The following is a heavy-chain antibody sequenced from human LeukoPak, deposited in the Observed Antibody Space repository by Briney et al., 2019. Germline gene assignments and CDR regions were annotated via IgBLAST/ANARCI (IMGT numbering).Heavy chain of an antibody. J-gene: IGHJ4*02. Sequence: ASVKVSCKASGYTFTSYGISWVRQAPGQGLEWMGWISAYNGNTNYAQKLQGRVTMTTDTSTSTAYMELRSLRSDDTAVYYWARDIDIVVVPAAMGYWGQGTLVTVSS. CDR2: ISAYNGNT. D-gene: IGHD2-2*01. V-gene: IGHV1-18*01. CDR1: GYTFTSYG. CDR3: ARDIDIVVVPAAMGY.